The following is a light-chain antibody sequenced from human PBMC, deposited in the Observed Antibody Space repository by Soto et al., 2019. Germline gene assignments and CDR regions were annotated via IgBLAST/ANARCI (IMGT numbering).Light chain of an antibody. J-gene: IGLJ2*01. CDR3: QSYDSSLSGSV. V-gene: IGLV1-40*01. Sequence: QLVLTQPPSVSGAPGQRVTISCTGSSSNIGAGYDVHWYQQLPGTAPKLLIFGNSNRPSGVPDRFSGSKSGTSASLAITGLQAEDEADYHCQSYDSSLSGSVFGGGTKVTVL. CDR1: SSNIGAGYD. CDR2: GNS.